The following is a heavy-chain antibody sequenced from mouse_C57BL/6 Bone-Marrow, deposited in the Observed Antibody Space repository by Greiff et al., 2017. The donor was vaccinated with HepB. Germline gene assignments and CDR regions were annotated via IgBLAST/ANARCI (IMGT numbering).Heavy chain of an antibody. Sequence: EVQLVESGPELVKPGASVKISCKASGYSFTGYYMNWVKQSPEKSLEWIGEINPSTGGTTYNQKFKAKATLTVDKSSSTAYMQLKSLTSEDSAVYYCASPPYYSNYVFAYWGQGTLVTVSA. CDR2: INPSTGGT. D-gene: IGHD2-5*01. CDR3: ASPPYYSNYVFAY. J-gene: IGHJ3*01. V-gene: IGHV1-42*01. CDR1: GYSFTGYY.